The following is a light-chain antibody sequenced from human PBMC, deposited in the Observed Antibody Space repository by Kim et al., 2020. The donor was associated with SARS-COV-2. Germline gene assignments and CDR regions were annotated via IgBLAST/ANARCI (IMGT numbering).Light chain of an antibody. CDR3: QHYNSWLWT. V-gene: IGKV3-15*01. J-gene: IGKJ1*01. CDR2: AAS. Sequence: ILMTQSPATMSVSPGERVTLSCRASESVSSNLAWYQQKLGQAPKLLIYAASTRATDIPARFSGSGSGTEFTLTITNLQSEDFAVYYCQHYNSWLWTFGQGTKVEIK. CDR1: ESVSSN.